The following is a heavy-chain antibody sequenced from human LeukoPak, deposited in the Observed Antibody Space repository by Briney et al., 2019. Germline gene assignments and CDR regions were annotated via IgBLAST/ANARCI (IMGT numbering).Heavy chain of an antibody. CDR3: AREQGISGHDAFDI. J-gene: IGHJ3*02. D-gene: IGHD3-3*02. CDR2: IKQDGSEK. Sequence: GGSLRLSCAASGFTFSSYWMSWVRQAPGKGLEWVANIKQDGSEKYYVDSVKGRFTISRDNAKNSLYLQMNSLRAEDTAAYYCAREQGISGHDAFDIWGQGTMVTVSS. V-gene: IGHV3-7*01. CDR1: GFTFSSYW.